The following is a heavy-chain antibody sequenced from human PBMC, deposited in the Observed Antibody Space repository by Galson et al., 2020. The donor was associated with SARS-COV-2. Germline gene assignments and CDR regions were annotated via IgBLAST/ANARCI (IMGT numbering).Heavy chain of an antibody. J-gene: IGHJ4*02. D-gene: IGHD6-19*01. V-gene: IGHV4-39*01. CDR2: MYYTGIT. Sequence: SKTPCLTCTVSGDSITRRSSYWRWIRQPPAAGMEWIVSMYYTGITYYNLYLKSRVTISGDTSRNQFSLKMRSVTAADTAVYYCVRLVSGSYGVRLCDYWGRGALVIVSS. CDR1: GDSITRRSSY. CDR3: VRLVSGSYGVRLCDY.